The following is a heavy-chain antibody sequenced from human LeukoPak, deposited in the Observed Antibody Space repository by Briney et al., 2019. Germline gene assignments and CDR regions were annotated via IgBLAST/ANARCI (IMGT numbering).Heavy chain of an antibody. CDR1: GSSISNYY. CDR3: ARLGSYHDF. D-gene: IGHD1-26*01. CDR2: IHSSGGS. Sequence: SETLSLTCTVSGSSISNYYWSWIRQPPDKGLEWMGHIHSSGGSSYCPSLKCRLTLSIDTYRNQLSLKLPSVTADDTVVYFCARLGSYHDFWGQGALVTVSS. J-gene: IGHJ4*02. V-gene: IGHV4-4*09.